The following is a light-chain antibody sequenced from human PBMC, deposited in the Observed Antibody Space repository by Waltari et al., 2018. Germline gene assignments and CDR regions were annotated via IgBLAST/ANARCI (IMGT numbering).Light chain of an antibody. J-gene: IGKJ4*01. Sequence: DIQMTQSPCSLSASVCDRVTITCQASQDITNYVNWYQQKPGKAPTHLIYGESNLETGLPERFTRNVYGTDFAFTISGHQPKDFATYDCLLYDLVPCTLGAGTKVEIK. V-gene: IGKV1-33*01. CDR3: LLYDLVPCT. CDR1: QDITNY. CDR2: GES.